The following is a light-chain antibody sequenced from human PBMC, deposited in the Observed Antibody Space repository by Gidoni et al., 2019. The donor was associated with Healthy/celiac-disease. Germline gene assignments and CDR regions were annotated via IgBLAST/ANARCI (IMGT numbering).Light chain of an antibody. CDR1: QSVSIN. J-gene: IGKJ4*01. CDR2: GAS. Sequence: EVAMTQSPATLSVSPGERATLSCRASQSVSINLAWYQQKPGQAPRLLIYGASTRATGIPARFSGSGSGTEFTLTISSLQSEDFAVYYCQQYNNWPLSLTFGGGTKVEIK. CDR3: QQYNNWPLSLT. V-gene: IGKV3-15*01.